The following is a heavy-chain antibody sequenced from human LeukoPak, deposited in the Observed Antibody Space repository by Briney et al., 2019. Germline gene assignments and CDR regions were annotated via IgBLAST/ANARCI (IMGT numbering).Heavy chain of an antibody. CDR2: ISANGGRT. D-gene: IGHD3-22*01. J-gene: IGHJ5*02. CDR1: VFTFSTYA. V-gene: IGHV3-23*01. Sequence: GGSLRLSCAASVFTFSTYAMGWVRQAPGKGLECVSGISANGGRTYYADSVKGRFTISRDNSKNTLYVQMNSLRAEDTAIYYCVKGLEDRHDSSGYYSNWFDPWGQGTLVTVSS. CDR3: VKGLEDRHDSSGYYSNWFDP.